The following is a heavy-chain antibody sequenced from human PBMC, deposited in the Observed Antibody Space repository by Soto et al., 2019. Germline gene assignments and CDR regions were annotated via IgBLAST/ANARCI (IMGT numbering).Heavy chain of an antibody. CDR2: MNPNSGNT. V-gene: IGHV1-8*01. D-gene: IGHD6-19*01. CDR3: ARVSVLGQWLENYYGMDV. J-gene: IGHJ6*02. Sequence: QVQLVQSGAEVKKPGASVKVSCKASGYTFTSYDINWVRQATGQGLEWMGWMNPNSGNTGYAQKFQGRVTMTRNTSISTAYMELSSLRSEDTAVYYCARVSVLGQWLENYYGMDVWGQGTTVTVSS. CDR1: GYTFTSYD.